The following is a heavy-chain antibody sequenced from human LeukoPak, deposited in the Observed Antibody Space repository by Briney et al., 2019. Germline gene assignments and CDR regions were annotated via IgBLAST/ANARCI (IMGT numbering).Heavy chain of an antibody. CDR3: ANSIDFDYGDYYFDY. D-gene: IGHD4-17*01. Sequence: SETLSLTCAVYGGSFSGYYWGWIRQPPGKGLEWIGSIYYSGSTYYNPSLKSRVTISLDTSKNQFSLKLSSVTAADTAVYYCANSIDFDYGDYYFDYWGQGALVTISS. J-gene: IGHJ4*02. V-gene: IGHV4-34*01. CDR2: IYYSGST. CDR1: GGSFSGYY.